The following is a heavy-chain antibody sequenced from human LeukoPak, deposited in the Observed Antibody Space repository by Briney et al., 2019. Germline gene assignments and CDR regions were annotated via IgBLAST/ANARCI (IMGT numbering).Heavy chain of an antibody. V-gene: IGHV3-15*01. CDR3: TTDKRYSGYDWDYYYYMDV. CDR2: IKSKTDGGTT. J-gene: IGHJ6*03. D-gene: IGHD5-12*01. Sequence: GGSLRLSCAASGFTFSNAWMSWVRQAPGKGLEWVGRIKSKTDGGTTDYAAPVKGRFTISRDDSKNTLYLQMNSLKTEDTAVYYCTTDKRYSGYDWDYYYYMDVWGKGTLVTVSS. CDR1: GFTFSNAW.